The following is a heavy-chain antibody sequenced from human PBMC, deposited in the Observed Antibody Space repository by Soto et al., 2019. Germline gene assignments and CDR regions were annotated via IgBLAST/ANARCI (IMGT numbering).Heavy chain of an antibody. CDR1: GGTFSSYA. CDR3: ARDDYGGNEGYNYYGMDV. Sequence: QVQLVQSGAEVKKPGSSVKVSCKASGGTFSSYAISWVRQAPGQGLEWMGGIIPIFGTANYAQKFQGRVTITADESPSTAYMELSSLRSEDTAVYYCARDDYGGNEGYNYYGMDVWGQGTTVTVSS. CDR2: IIPIFGTA. J-gene: IGHJ6*02. D-gene: IGHD4-17*01. V-gene: IGHV1-69*01.